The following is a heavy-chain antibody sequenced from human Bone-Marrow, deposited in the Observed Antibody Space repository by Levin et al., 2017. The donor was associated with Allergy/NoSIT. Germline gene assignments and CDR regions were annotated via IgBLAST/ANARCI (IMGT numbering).Heavy chain of an antibody. V-gene: IGHV1-8*01. CDR3: ARGVGGSYPRASGY. Sequence: ASVKVSCKASGYTFTSYDINWVRQATGQGLEWMGWMNPNSGNTGYAQKFQGRVTMTRNTSISTAYMELSSLRSEDTPVYYCARGVGGSYPRASGYWGQGTLVTVSS. J-gene: IGHJ4*02. D-gene: IGHD1-26*01. CDR2: MNPNSGNT. CDR1: GYTFTSYD.